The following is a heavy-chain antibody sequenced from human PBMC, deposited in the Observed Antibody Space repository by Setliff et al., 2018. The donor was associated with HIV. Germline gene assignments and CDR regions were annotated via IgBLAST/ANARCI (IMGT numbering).Heavy chain of an antibody. CDR1: GYTFTSYY. V-gene: IGHV1-46*01. CDR3: ARDGGPGSGWGDYSYYFSMDV. J-gene: IGHJ6*03. D-gene: IGHD6-19*01. CDR2: INPSGGSA. Sequence: ASVKVSCKASGYTFTSYYMHWVRQAPGQGLEWMGIINPSGGSASYAQKFQGRVTMTSDTSTGIVYMELSSLRSEDTAIYYCARDGGPGSGWGDYSYYFSMDVWGKGTTVTVSS.